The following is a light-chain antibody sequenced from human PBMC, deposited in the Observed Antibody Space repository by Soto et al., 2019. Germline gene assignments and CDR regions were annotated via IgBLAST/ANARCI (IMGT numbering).Light chain of an antibody. CDR2: LGS. CDR3: MQALQSPPT. Sequence: EIVMTQSPLSLPVTPGEPASISCRSSQSLLHSNGYDSLDWYLQKPGQSPQLLIYLGSNRASGVPARISGSGSGTDFTLKISRVEADDVGVYYGMQALQSPPTFGQGTKVEIK. CDR1: QSLLHSNGYDS. V-gene: IGKV2-28*01. J-gene: IGKJ1*01.